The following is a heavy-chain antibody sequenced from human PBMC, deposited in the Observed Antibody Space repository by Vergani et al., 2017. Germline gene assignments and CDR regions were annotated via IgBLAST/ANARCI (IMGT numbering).Heavy chain of an antibody. D-gene: IGHD1-1*01. CDR2: ISYDGDTT. V-gene: IGHV3-30*18. CDR1: GFTFDDYA. J-gene: IGHJ4*02. Sequence: LQLVESGGGLVQPGGSLRLSCAASGFTFDDYAMHWVRQAPGRGLEWVALISYDGDTTYYEDSVKGRFTISRDNSKNTLFLQMHSLRVEDTALYYCAKFPLNITTPDRGDFWGQGSLVTVSS. CDR3: AKFPLNITTPDRGDF.